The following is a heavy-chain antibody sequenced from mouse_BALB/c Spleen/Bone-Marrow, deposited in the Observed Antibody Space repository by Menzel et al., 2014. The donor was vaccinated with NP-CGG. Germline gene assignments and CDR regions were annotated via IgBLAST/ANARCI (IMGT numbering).Heavy chain of an antibody. CDR2: IDAANGNT. D-gene: IGHD2-14*01. V-gene: IGHV14-3*02. J-gene: IGHJ3*01. CDR3: ASYYRYDRRFAY. CDR1: GFNIKDTY. Sequence: EVQLQHSGAALVTPAASVKLSCTASGFNIKDTYMHWVKQRPEQGLEWIGRIDAANGNTKYDPKFQGKATITADTSSNTAYLQLSSLTSEDTAVYYCASYYRYDRRFAYWGQGTLVTVSA.